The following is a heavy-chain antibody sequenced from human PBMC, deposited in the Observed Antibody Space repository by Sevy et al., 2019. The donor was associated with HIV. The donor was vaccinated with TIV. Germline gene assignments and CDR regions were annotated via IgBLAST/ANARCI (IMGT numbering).Heavy chain of an antibody. V-gene: IGHV1-24*01. CDR1: GYTLTQLS. CDR2: FDPEDGER. D-gene: IGHD5-12*01. Sequence: ASVKVSCKLSGYTLTQLSMHWVRQAPGKGLEWLGSFDPEDGERIYAQKFQGRLTMTEETSTDTAYMELSSLRSEDTAIYYGATGRDYYEGNSGYFDYWGQGTLVTAPS. J-gene: IGHJ4*02. CDR3: ATGRDYYEGNSGYFDY.